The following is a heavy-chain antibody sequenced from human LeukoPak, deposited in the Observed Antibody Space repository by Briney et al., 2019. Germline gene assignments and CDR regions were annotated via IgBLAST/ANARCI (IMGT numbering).Heavy chain of an antibody. CDR1: GFTVSSNY. CDR2: IYSGGST. D-gene: IGHD6-19*01. J-gene: IGHJ1*01. V-gene: IGHV3-66*01. CDR3: ARDVSYSSGWYDGDFQH. Sequence: PGGSLRLSCAASGFTVSSNYMSWVRQAPGKGLEWVAVIYSGGSTYYADSVKGRFTISRDNSKNTLYLQMNSLRAEDTAVYYCARDVSYSSGWYDGDFQHWGQGTLVTVSS.